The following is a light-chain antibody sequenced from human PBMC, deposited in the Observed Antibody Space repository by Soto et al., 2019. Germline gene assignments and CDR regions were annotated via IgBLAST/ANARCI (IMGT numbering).Light chain of an antibody. CDR1: QNVSSN. Sequence: EIVMTQSPATLSVSPGESATLSCMASQNVSSNLAWYQQKPGRAPRLLLYDASSRATGIPDRFSGGGSGTDFTLTISRLEPEDFAVYYCQQFSSYPLTFGGGTRVDIK. J-gene: IGKJ4*01. CDR3: QQFSSYPLT. V-gene: IGKV3-20*01. CDR2: DAS.